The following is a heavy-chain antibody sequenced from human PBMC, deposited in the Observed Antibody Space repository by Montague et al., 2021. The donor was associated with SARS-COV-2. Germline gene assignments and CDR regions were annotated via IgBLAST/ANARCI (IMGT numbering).Heavy chain of an antibody. CDR3: ARERYSFSLTRGSTWFDP. Sequence: SETLSLTCAVYGGSFSGYYWSWIRLPPGKGLEWIGEINHSGSTNYNPSLKSRVTISVDTSKNQFSLKLSSVTAADTAVYYCARERYSFSLTRGSTWFDPWGQGTLFTVSS. D-gene: IGHD3-9*01. J-gene: IGHJ5*02. V-gene: IGHV4-34*01. CDR1: GGSFSGYY. CDR2: INHSGST.